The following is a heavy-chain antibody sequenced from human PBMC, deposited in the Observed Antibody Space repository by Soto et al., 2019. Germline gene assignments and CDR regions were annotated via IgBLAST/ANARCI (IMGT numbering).Heavy chain of an antibody. CDR3: AREDDGGDSLDV. D-gene: IGHD2-21*02. V-gene: IGHV4-30-4*08. J-gene: IGHJ6*02. Sequence: PSETLSLTCTVSGDSISSDYYHWNRIRQSPGKGLEWIGYIHHSGSILYNPSLKSRVTISVDTSKNQFSLHLTSVTAADTAVYFCAREDDGGDSLDVWGQGTTVTVSS. CDR2: IHHSGSI. CDR1: GDSISSDYYH.